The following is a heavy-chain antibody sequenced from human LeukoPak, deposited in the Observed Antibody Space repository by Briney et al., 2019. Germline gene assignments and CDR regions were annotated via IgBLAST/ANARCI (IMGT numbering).Heavy chain of an antibody. V-gene: IGHV3-73*01. CDR1: GFTFSGSA. J-gene: IGHJ4*02. CDR2: TRSKANSYAT. CDR3: TIGPSSIAARLF. D-gene: IGHD6-6*01. Sequence: GGSLRLSCAASGFTFSGSAMHWVRQASGKGLEWVGRTRSKANSYATAYAASVKGRFTISRDDSKNTAYLQMNSLKTEDTAVYYCTIGPSSIAARLFWGQGTLVTVSS.